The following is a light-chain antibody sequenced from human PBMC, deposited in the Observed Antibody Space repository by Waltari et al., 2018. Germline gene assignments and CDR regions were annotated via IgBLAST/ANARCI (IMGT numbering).Light chain of an antibody. CDR2: DVS. Sequence: QSALTQPDSVSGSPGQSITISCTGTSSDVGGYNYVSWYQQHPGEAPKLMIYDVSNRRSGVSTRFSGSTSGSTSSLTISGLQAEDEADYYCSSYTSSSTRVFGGGTKLTVL. V-gene: IGLV2-14*01. CDR3: SSYTSSSTRV. J-gene: IGLJ2*01. CDR1: SSDVGGYNY.